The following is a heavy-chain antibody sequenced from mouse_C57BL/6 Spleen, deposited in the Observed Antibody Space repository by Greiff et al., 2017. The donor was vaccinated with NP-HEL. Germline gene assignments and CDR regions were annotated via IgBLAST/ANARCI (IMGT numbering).Heavy chain of an antibody. CDR3: ARSGYYGSSPVFGV. V-gene: IGHV1-69*01. D-gene: IGHD1-1*01. CDR1: GYTFTSYW. Sequence: QVQLQQPGAELVMPGASVKLSCTASGYTFTSYWMHWVKQRPGQGLEWIGEIDPSDSYTNYNQKFKGKSTLTVDKSSSTAYMQLSSLTSEDSAVYYCARSGYYGSSPVFGVWGTGPTVTVSS. CDR2: IDPSDSYT. J-gene: IGHJ1*03.